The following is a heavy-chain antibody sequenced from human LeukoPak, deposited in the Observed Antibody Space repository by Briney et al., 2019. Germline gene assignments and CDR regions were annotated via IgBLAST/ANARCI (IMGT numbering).Heavy chain of an antibody. CDR1: GGSISNYY. CDR3: ARGAYSSGWYLEY. Sequence: SETLARTCTVSGGSISNYYWIWIRQPPGKGLEWIGYIYYSGTTKYNPSLKSRATISVDTSKNQFSLNLNSVTAADTAVYYCARGAYSSGWYLEYWGQGTLVTVSS. CDR2: IYYSGTT. J-gene: IGHJ4*02. D-gene: IGHD6-19*01. V-gene: IGHV4-59*01.